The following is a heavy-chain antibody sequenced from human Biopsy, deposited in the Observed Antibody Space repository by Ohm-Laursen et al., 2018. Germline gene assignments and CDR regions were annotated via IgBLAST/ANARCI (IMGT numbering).Heavy chain of an antibody. D-gene: IGHD3-3*01. CDR1: GVSISSGPYY. J-gene: IGHJ4*02. V-gene: IGHV4-39*01. CDR3: ARFQAGTIEVY. Sequence: GTLSLTCPVSGVSISSGPYYWGWIRQPPGKGLEWIGHIFYSGTTSYNPSHKSRITISVDTPKTQFSLRLSSVTAADTAVYYCARFQAGTIEVYWGQGTLVTVSS. CDR2: IFYSGTT.